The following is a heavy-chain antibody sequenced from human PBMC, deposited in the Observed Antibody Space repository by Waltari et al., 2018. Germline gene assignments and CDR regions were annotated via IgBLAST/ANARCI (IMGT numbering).Heavy chain of an antibody. CDR3: ARGSTYYDILTGYYKGNWFDP. Sequence: QVQLQESGPGLVKPSETLSLTCTVSGGSISSYYWSWIRQPPGKGLEWIGYIYYSGRTHYNPSLKSRVTISVDTSKNQFSLKLSSVTAADTAVYYCARGSTYYDILTGYYKGNWFDPWGQGTLVTVSS. CDR1: GGSISSYY. V-gene: IGHV4-59*01. J-gene: IGHJ5*02. D-gene: IGHD3-9*01. CDR2: IYYSGRT.